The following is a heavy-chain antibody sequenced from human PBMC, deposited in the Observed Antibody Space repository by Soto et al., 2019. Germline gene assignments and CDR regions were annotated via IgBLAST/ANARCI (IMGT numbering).Heavy chain of an antibody. V-gene: IGHV1-8*01. D-gene: IGHD2-8*01. CDR1: GYTFTSYD. CDR2: MNPNSGNT. CDR3: ARAPLRGSRREIDIVLMMTY. Sequence: QVPLAQSGAEVKKPGASVKVSCKASGYTFTSYDINWVRQATGQGLEWVGWMNPNSGNTGYAQKFQGRVTMTRNTSMGTAYMELSSLRSEDTAVYYCARAPLRGSRREIDIVLMMTYWGQGTLVTVSS. J-gene: IGHJ4*02.